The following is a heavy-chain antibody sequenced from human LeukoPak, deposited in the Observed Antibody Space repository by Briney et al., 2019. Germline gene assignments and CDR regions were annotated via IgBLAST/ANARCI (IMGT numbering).Heavy chain of an antibody. D-gene: IGHD3-16*01. V-gene: IGHV4-59*01. CDR2: IYYSGST. J-gene: IGHJ4*02. Sequence: SETLSLTCTVSGGSISSYYWSWIRQPPGKGLEWIGYIYYSGSTNYNPSLKSRATISVDTSKNQFSLKLSSVTAADTAVYYCARGWYYDYVWGSYSDMYYFDYWGQGTLVTVSS. CDR3: ARGWYYDYVWGSYSDMYYFDY. CDR1: GGSISSYY.